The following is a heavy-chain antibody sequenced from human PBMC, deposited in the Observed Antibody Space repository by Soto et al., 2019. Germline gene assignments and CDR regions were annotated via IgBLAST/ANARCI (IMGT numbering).Heavy chain of an antibody. CDR2: IIPIFGTI. V-gene: IGHV1-69*12. Sequence: QVQLLQSGAEVKKPGSSVRVSCEASGGTFRTYAISWVRQDPGQGLEWMGEIIPIFGTIKYAQKFQGRFTVTVHEATTSVYMDLRSLRSDDAALYYCAKGAVAGAPTSYYYYGMDVWRQGTTVTVSS. CDR1: GGTFRTYA. CDR3: AKGAVAGAPTSYYYYGMDV. D-gene: IGHD6-19*01. J-gene: IGHJ6*02.